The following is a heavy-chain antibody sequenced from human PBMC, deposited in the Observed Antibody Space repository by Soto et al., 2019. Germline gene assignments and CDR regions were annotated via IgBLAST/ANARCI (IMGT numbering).Heavy chain of an antibody. D-gene: IGHD1-26*01. CDR1: GFTFSSYA. CDR2: ISGSGTGT. J-gene: IGHJ4*02. V-gene: IGHV3-23*01. Sequence: EVQLLESGGGLVQPGGSLRLSFAASGFTFSSYAMSWVRQAPGKGLEWVSVISGSGTGTYYADSVKGRFTISRDNSKNILYLQMNSLRAEDTAVYYCAKDLFYSGSYYGGDYWGQGTLVTISS. CDR3: AKDLFYSGSYYGGDY.